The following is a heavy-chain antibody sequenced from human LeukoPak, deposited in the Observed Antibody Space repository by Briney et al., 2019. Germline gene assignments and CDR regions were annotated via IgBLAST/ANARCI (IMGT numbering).Heavy chain of an antibody. CDR1: GFTFSSYG. CDR3: ARETLGVTAFDI. J-gene: IGHJ3*02. D-gene: IGHD2-21*02. V-gene: IGHV3-30*03. CDR2: ISYDGSNK. Sequence: GSLRLSCAASGFTFSSYGMHWVRQAPGKGLEWVAVISYDGSNKYYADSVKGRFTISRDNTKNSLYLQMNSLRAEDTAVYYCARETLGVTAFDIWGQGTMVTVSS.